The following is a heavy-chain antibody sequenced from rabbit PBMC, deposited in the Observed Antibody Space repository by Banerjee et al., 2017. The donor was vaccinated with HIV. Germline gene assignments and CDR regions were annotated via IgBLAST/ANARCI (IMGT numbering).Heavy chain of an antibody. CDR1: GFSFSNKAV. CDR2: INTYTSKG. D-gene: IGHD1-1*01. Sequence: QEQLKETGGGLVQPGGSLKLSCKASGFSFSNKAVMCWVRQAPGKGLEWIACINTYTSKGVYATWAKGRFTISKTSSTTVTLQMTTMTAADTATYFCARDLTSAIGWNFGLWGPGTLVTVS. J-gene: IGHJ4*01. CDR3: ARDLTSAIGWNFGL. V-gene: IGHV1S45*01.